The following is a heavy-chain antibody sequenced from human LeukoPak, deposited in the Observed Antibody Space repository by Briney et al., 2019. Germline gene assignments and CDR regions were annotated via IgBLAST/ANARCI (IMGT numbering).Heavy chain of an antibody. D-gene: IGHD5-12*01. CDR3: AKDKAPLYSGYDWDLDF. Sequence: GGSLRLSCAASGFTFHHYAIHWVRQVAGKGLEWVSGISWNSASIGYADSVKGRFTISRDNAKNSVYLQMNSLRAEDTALYYCAKDKAPLYSGYDWDLDFWGQGTLVTVSS. V-gene: IGHV3-9*01. CDR1: GFTFHHYA. J-gene: IGHJ4*02. CDR2: ISWNSASI.